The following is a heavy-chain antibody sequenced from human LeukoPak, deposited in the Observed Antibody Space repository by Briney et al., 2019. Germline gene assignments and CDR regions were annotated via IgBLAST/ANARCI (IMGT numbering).Heavy chain of an antibody. D-gene: IGHD6-19*01. Sequence: ASVTVSFKSSGYTFTRYYMHWVRPAPGQGLEWMGWINPNHGGTNDTQKFQGRVTMTRDTSISAAYMELSRVRSDETAVYYCARDGEQWLVKDDSRGGYYYYGMDVWGQGTTVTVSS. CDR2: INPNHGGT. CDR3: ARDGEQWLVKDDSRGGYYYYGMDV. J-gene: IGHJ6*02. CDR1: GYTFTRYY. V-gene: IGHV1-2*02.